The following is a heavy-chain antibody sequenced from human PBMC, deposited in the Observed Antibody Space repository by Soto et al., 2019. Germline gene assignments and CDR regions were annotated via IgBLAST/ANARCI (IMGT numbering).Heavy chain of an antibody. J-gene: IGHJ6*02. CDR1: GYTFTSYG. CDR3: ARGSSWELPNYYYYGMDV. D-gene: IGHD1-26*01. Sequence: ASVKVSCKASGYTFTSYGISWVRQAPGQGLEWMGWISAYNGNTNYAQKLQGRVTMTTDTSTSTAYMELRSLRPDDTAVHYCARGSSWELPNYYYYGMDVWGQGTTVTVSS. CDR2: ISAYNGNT. V-gene: IGHV1-18*01.